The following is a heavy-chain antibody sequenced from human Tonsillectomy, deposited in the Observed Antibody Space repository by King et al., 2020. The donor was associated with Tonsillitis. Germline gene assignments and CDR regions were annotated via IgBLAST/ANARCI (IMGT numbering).Heavy chain of an antibody. CDR2: ISSSSTYI. D-gene: IGHD2-15*01. Sequence: VQLVEAGGGQVKPGGSLRLSCAASGFTFSNYSMNWVRQAPGKGLEWVSFISSSSTYIYYADSVKGRFTISRDNAKNSWYLQMNSLRAEDTAVYYWARGDVVVVVADIYDYWGQGTLVTVSS. V-gene: IGHV3-21*01. CDR1: GFTFSNYS. J-gene: IGHJ4*02. CDR3: ARGDVVVVVADIYDY.